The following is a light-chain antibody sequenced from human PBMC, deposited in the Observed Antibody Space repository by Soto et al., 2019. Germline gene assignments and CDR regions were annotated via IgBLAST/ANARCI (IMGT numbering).Light chain of an antibody. V-gene: IGLV2-14*01. CDR1: SSDVGGYNY. CDR3: SSYTSSSRV. CDR2: DVS. J-gene: IGLJ1*01. Sequence: QSALTQPASVSGSPGQSITIPCTGTSSDVGGYNYVSWYQQHPGKAPKLMIYDVSNRPSGVSNRFSGSKSGNTASLTISGLQAEDEADYYCSSYTSSSRVFGTGTKLTVL.